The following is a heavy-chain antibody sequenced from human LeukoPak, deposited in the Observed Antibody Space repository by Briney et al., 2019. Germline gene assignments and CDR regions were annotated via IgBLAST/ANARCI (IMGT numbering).Heavy chain of an antibody. V-gene: IGHV1-69*13. CDR3: ARRPYYYDSSGYYPPGEYYFDY. J-gene: IGHJ4*02. CDR2: IIPIFGTA. CDR1: GGTFSSYA. D-gene: IGHD3-22*01. Sequence: SVKVSCKASGGTFSSYAISWVGQAPGQGLEWMGGIIPIFGTANHAQKFQGRVTITADESTSTAYMELSSLRSEDTAVYYCARRPYYYDSSGYYPPGEYYFDYWGQGTLVTVSS.